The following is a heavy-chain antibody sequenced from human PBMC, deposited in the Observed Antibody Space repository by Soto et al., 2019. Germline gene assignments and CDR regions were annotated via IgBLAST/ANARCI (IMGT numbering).Heavy chain of an antibody. Sequence: GGSLRLSCAASGFTFSSHAMNWVRQAPGKGLEWLSYITSTSSTKSYADSVKGRFTISRDNAKNSLYLQMNSPRDEHTAVYYCARRITMVRGPYYYYALDVWGQGTKVTVSS. CDR2: ITSTSSTK. D-gene: IGHD3-10*01. J-gene: IGHJ6*02. V-gene: IGHV3-48*02. CDR1: GFTFSSHA. CDR3: ARRITMVRGPYYYYALDV.